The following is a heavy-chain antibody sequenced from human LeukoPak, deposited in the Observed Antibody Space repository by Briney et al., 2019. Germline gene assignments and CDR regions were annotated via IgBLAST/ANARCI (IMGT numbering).Heavy chain of an antibody. CDR1: GDSITTSSYY. CDR2: IYYSGST. V-gene: IGHV4-39*01. D-gene: IGHD3-22*01. Sequence: ETLSLTCTVSGDSITTSSYYWGWIRQPPGKGLEWIGNIYYSGSTYYNPSLKSRVTISVDTSKNQFSLWLSSVTAADTAVYYCARLESYDSTLDYWGQGTLVTVSS. J-gene: IGHJ4*02. CDR3: ARLESYDSTLDY.